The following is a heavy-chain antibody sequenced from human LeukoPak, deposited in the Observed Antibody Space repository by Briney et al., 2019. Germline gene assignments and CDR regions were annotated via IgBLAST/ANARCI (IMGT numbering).Heavy chain of an antibody. CDR1: GGSISDYY. CDR2: IYSSGST. D-gene: IGHD5-24*01. Sequence: PSETLSLTCTVSGGSISDYYWNWIRQPPGKGLEWIGCIYSSGSTNYGPSLKSRLTISVDTSKNQFSLKLSSVTAADTAVYYCARARNGYNPFLFDYWGQGTLVTVSS. CDR3: ARARNGYNPFLFDY. J-gene: IGHJ4*02. V-gene: IGHV4-59*01.